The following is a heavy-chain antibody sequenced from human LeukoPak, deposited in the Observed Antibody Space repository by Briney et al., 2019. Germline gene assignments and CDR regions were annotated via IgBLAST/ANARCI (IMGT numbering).Heavy chain of an antibody. D-gene: IGHD3-22*01. J-gene: IGHJ4*02. V-gene: IGHV3-23*01. CDR3: ARLRSGYYVDY. Sequence: GGSLRLSCTASGFTLSSYEMSWIRQAPGKGLEWVSSIDYSGGSTYYADSVKGRFTISRDNSKNTLYLQMNSLRAEDTAVYYCARLRSGYYVDYWGQGTLVTVSS. CDR2: IDYSGGST. CDR1: GFTLSSYE.